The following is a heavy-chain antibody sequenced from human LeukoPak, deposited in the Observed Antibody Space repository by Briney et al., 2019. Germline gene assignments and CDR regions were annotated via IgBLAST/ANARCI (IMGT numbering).Heavy chain of an antibody. V-gene: IGHV3-48*04. CDR1: GFTFSSYS. J-gene: IGHJ6*03. CDR3: ARDQISDPLGIAAAGTHYYYYMDV. Sequence: GGSLRLSCAASGFTFSSYSVNWVRQAPGKGLEWVSYISSSSSTIYYADSVKGRFTISRDNAKNSLYLQMNSLRAEDTAVYYCARDQISDPLGIAAAGTHYYYYMDVWGKGTTVTVSS. CDR2: ISSSSSTI. D-gene: IGHD6-13*01.